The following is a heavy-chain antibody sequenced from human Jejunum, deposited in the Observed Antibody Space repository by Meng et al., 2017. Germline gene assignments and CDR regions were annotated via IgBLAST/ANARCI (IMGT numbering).Heavy chain of an antibody. Sequence: QVQLQESGPGLVRPPGTLTLTCLFPGDSISSNNRWTWVRQPPGRGLEWIGEIYHGGDTNYNPSLTSPVTISVDKSKNQFTLRLNSVTAADTAIYYCARDWGCRDGYCFSGLLEFWGQGILVTVSS. CDR1: GDSISSNNR. V-gene: IGHV4-4*03. CDR3: ARDWGCRDGYCFSGLLEF. D-gene: IGHD2-15*01. CDR2: IYHGGDT. J-gene: IGHJ4*02.